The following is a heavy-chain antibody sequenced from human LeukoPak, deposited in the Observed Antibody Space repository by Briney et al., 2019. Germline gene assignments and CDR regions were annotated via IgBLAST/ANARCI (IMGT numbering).Heavy chain of an antibody. D-gene: IGHD4-17*01. CDR1: GGSISSSTYY. Sequence: SETLSLTCTVSGGSISSSTYYWGWIRQPPVRGLEWIASVSYTGSTTYNPSLKSRVTISVDTSKTQFSLKLSSVTAADTAVYYCARSRKYGAVTTYSWFDPWGRGTLVIVSS. V-gene: IGHV4-39*01. CDR2: VSYTGST. CDR3: ARSRKYGAVTTYSWFDP. J-gene: IGHJ5*02.